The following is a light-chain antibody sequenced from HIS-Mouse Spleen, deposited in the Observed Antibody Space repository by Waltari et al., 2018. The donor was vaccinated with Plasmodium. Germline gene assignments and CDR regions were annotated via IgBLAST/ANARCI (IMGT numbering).Light chain of an antibody. Sequence: AIRMTQSPSSFSASTGDRVTITCRASQGISSYLAWYQQKAGEAPKLLIYAASTLQSGVPSRFSGSGSGTDFTLTISCLQSEDFATYYCQQYYSYPYTVGQGTKLEIK. CDR1: QGISSY. J-gene: IGKJ2*01. V-gene: IGKV1-8*01. CDR3: QQYYSYPYT. CDR2: AAS.